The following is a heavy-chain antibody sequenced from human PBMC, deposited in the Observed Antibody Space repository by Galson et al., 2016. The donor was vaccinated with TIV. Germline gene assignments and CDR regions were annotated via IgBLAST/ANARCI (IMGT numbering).Heavy chain of an antibody. V-gene: IGHV3-30*18. D-gene: IGHD4-17*01. CDR3: AKDPRIYGDYLLAYFDY. CDR1: GFSFSDYG. CDR2: ISYDGSYK. J-gene: IGHJ4*02. Sequence: SLRLSCAASGFSFSDYGLHWVRQAPGRGLEWLAVISYDGSYKYYADSVKGRFTISRDNTKNTVSLQMNSLRPEDTGVYYCAKDPRIYGDYLLAYFDYWGQGILVTVSS.